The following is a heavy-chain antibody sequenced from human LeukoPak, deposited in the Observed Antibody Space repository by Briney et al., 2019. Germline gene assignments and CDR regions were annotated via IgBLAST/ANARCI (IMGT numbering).Heavy chain of an antibody. CDR2: IYHSGST. Sequence: PSETLSLTCTVSGGSISSSSYYWGWIRQPPGKGLEWIGSIYHSGSTYYNPSLKSRVTISVDRSKNQFSLKLSSVTAADTAVYYCARASQHCSSTSCYEPFDYWGQGTLVTVSS. CDR1: GGSISSSSYY. CDR3: ARASQHCSSTSCYEPFDY. J-gene: IGHJ4*02. V-gene: IGHV4-39*07. D-gene: IGHD2-2*01.